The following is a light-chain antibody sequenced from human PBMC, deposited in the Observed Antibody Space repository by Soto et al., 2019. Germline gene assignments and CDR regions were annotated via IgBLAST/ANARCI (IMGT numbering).Light chain of an antibody. CDR2: GAS. CDR1: QSVSSN. CDR3: QQYNNWPT. Sequence: EIVMTQSPATLSVSPGERATLSCRASQSVSSNLAWYQQKPGQAPRLLIYGASTRATGIPARFSGSGSGTEFTLTIGSLQSEDLAVYYCQQYNNWPTSGQGPRGEI. J-gene: IGKJ1*01. V-gene: IGKV3-15*01.